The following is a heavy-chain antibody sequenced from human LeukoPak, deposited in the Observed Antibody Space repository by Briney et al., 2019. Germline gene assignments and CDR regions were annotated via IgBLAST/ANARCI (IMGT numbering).Heavy chain of an antibody. J-gene: IGHJ4*02. Sequence: PSETLSLTCTVSGGSVSTDYWNWIRQPPGKGLEWIGYVDNRGSTKYSPSLKSRVAISVVPSRNQFSLKLSSVTAADTAVYYCARVSGTVRYGSIWHLINRGQGALVIVSS. CDR3: ARVSGTVRYGSIWHLIN. CDR1: GGSVSTDY. V-gene: IGHV4-59*02. CDR2: VDNRGST. D-gene: IGHD6-13*01.